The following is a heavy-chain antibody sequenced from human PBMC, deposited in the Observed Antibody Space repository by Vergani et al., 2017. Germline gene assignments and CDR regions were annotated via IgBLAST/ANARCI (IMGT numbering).Heavy chain of an antibody. J-gene: IGHJ6*02. V-gene: IGHV3-30-3*01. Sequence: QVHLVESGGGVVQPGTSLRLSCVVSGFALNRHALYWVRQDPGKGLEWVVGISFDGTNEYYPDLVKGRFTIARDNAKSSLSLQMNSLRAEDTGVYYCARDPYYLGSGSYPYFYYYGLDVWGQGTAVTVSS. D-gene: IGHD3-10*01. CDR2: ISFDGTNE. CDR1: GFALNRHA. CDR3: ARDPYYLGSGSYPYFYYYGLDV.